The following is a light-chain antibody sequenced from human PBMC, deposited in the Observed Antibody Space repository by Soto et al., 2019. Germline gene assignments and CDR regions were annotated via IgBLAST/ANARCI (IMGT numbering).Light chain of an antibody. CDR3: QQNNSYST. CDR1: QSISSW. V-gene: IGKV1-5*01. Sequence: DIQMTQSPSTLSATAGDRVTITCRASQSISSWLAWYQHKPGKAPKLLIYDASNLDSGVPSRFSGSGSGTEFLLTISNQPHDDCASYCHQQNNSYSTFGQGTKVDI. CDR2: DAS. J-gene: IGKJ1*01.